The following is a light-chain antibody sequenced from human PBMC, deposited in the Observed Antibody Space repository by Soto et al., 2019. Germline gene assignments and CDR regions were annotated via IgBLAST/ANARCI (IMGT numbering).Light chain of an antibody. CDR2: EVT. Sequence: ALTQPPSASGSPGQSVTISCTGTSSDVGGYNYVSWYQHHPGKAPKLIIYEVTKRPSGVPDRFSGSKSGNTASLSVSGLQAEDEADYYCSSYADTTYVFGTGTKVTVL. CDR1: SSDVGGYNY. CDR3: SSYADTTYV. V-gene: IGLV2-8*01. J-gene: IGLJ1*01.